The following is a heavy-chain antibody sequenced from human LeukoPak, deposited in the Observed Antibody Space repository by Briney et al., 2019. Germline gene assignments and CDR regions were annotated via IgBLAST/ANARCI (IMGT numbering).Heavy chain of an antibody. Sequence: SETQSLTCTVSGGSISSHYWSWIRQPPGKGLEWIGYIYYSGSTNYIPSLKSRVTISVDTSKNQFSLKLSSVTAADTAVYYCARDGGEAAVSELDPWGQGTLVTVSS. J-gene: IGHJ5*02. CDR2: IYYSGST. CDR1: GGSISSHY. CDR3: ARDGGEAAVSELDP. V-gene: IGHV4-59*11. D-gene: IGHD3-16*01.